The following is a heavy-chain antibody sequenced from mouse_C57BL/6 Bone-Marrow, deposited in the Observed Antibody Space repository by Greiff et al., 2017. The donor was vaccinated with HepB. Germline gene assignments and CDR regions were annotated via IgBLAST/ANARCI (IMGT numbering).Heavy chain of an antibody. V-gene: IGHV1-81*01. Sequence: QVQLQQSGAELARPGASVKLSCKASGYTFTSYGISWVKQRTGQGLAWIGEIYPRSGNTYYNEKFKGKATLTADKSSSTAYMELRSLTSEDSAVYFCARGRYGNYWYFDVWGTGTTVTVSS. CDR1: GYTFTSYG. D-gene: IGHD2-10*02. CDR3: ARGRYGNYWYFDV. CDR2: IYPRSGNT. J-gene: IGHJ1*03.